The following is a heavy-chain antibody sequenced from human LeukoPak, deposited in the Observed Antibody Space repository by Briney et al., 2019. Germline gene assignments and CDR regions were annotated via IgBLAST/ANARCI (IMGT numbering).Heavy chain of an antibody. V-gene: IGHV1-69*06. J-gene: IGHJ3*02. D-gene: IGHD5-18*01. CDR2: IIPIFGTA. Sequence: SVKVSCKASGGTFSSYAISWVRQAPGQGLEWMGGIIPIFGTANYVQKFQGRVTITADKSTSTAYMELSSLRSEDTAVYYCARDRSYGSYAFDIWGQGTMVTVSS. CDR3: ARDRSYGSYAFDI. CDR1: GGTFSSYA.